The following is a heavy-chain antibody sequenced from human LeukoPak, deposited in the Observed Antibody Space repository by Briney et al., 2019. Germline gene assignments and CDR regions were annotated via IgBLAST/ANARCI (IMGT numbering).Heavy chain of an antibody. V-gene: IGHV3-23*01. CDR2: ISGSGGST. CDR3: AKTPFDWLLYGWFDS. J-gene: IGHJ5*01. CDR1: GFTFSSYA. Sequence: GGSLRLSCAASGFTFSSYAMSWVRQAPGKGLEWVSAISGSGGSTYYADSVKGRFTISRDNSKNTLYLQMNSLRAEDTAVYYCAKTPFDWLLYGWFDSWGQGTLVTVSS. D-gene: IGHD3-9*01.